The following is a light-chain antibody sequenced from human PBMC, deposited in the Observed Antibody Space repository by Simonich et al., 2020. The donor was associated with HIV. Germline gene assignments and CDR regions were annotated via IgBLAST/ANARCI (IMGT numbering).Light chain of an antibody. CDR3: QKYSRAPPLT. Sequence: DIQMTQSPSSLSASVGDRVTITCRASQGISNYLAWYQQKPGKVPKLLIYDAYTLQSGVPSRFSGSGSGTDFTLTISGLQPEDVATYYCQKYSRAPPLTFGGGTKVEIK. CDR2: DAY. CDR1: QGISNY. V-gene: IGKV1-27*01. J-gene: IGKJ4*01.